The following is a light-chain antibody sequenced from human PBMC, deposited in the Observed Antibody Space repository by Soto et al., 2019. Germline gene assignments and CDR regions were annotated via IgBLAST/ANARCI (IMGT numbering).Light chain of an antibody. V-gene: IGKV3-15*01. CDR3: QQYNNWPLWT. CDR1: QSVSSN. CDR2: GAS. J-gene: IGKJ1*01. Sequence: EIVMTQSRATLSVSPGERATLSCRASQSVSSNLAWYQQKPGQAPRLLIYGASTRATGIPARFSGSGSGTEFTLTISSLQSEDFAVYYCQQYNNWPLWTFGQGTKVDI.